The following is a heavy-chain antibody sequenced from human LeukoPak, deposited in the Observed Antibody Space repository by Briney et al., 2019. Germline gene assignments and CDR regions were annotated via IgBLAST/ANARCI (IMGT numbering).Heavy chain of an antibody. V-gene: IGHV6-1*01. D-gene: IGHD3-3*02. CDR1: GDSVSSNSAA. CDR2: TYYRSKWYN. CDR3: ARGVLASGGLFDY. J-gene: IGHJ4*02. Sequence: SQTLSLTCAISGDSVSSNSAAWTWIRQSPSRGLEWLGRTYYRSKWYNDYAVSVKSRITINPDTSKNQFSLQLNSVTPEDTAMYYCARGVLASGGLFDYWGQGTLVTVSS.